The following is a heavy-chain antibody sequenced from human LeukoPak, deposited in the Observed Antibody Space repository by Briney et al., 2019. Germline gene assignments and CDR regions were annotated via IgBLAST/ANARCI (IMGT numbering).Heavy chain of an antibody. CDR1: GGSISSSSYY. V-gene: IGHV4-39*07. CDR3: ARVGYSSSIDY. Sequence: SETLSLTCTVSGGSISSSSYYWGWIRQPPGKGLEWIGSIYYSGSTYYNPSLKSRVTMSVDTSKNQFSLKLSSVTAADTAVYYCARVGYSSSIDYWGQGTLVTVSS. D-gene: IGHD6-6*01. CDR2: IYYSGST. J-gene: IGHJ4*02.